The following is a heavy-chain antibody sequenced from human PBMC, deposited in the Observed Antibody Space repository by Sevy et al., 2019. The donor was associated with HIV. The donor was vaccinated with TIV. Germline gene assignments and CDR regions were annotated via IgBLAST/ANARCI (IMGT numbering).Heavy chain of an antibody. J-gene: IGHJ6*02. CDR1: GFTFGSYG. V-gene: IGHV3-23*01. CDR3: AKPPSNHDVLHYYGMDV. Sequence: GGSLRLSCVGSGFTFGSYGMSWVRQPPGKGLEWASSISFSGVATFYADSVRGRFTISRDNSKNILYLQMNSLRAEDTAVYFCAKPPSNHDVLHYYGMDVWGQGTTVTVSS. D-gene: IGHD3-10*02. CDR2: ISFSGVAT.